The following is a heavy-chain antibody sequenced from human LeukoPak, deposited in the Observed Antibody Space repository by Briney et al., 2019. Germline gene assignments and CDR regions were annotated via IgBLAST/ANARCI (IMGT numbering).Heavy chain of an antibody. CDR3: ASLVNYYDSSGYYQPFDY. CDR1: GFTFSSYS. D-gene: IGHD3-22*01. Sequence: GGSLRLSCAASGFTFSSYSMNWVRQAPWKGLEWVSYISSSSSTIYYADSVKGRFTISRDNAKNSLYLQMNSLRAEDTAVYYCASLVNYYDSSGYYQPFDYWGQGTLVTVSS. J-gene: IGHJ4*02. CDR2: ISSSSSTI. V-gene: IGHV3-48*04.